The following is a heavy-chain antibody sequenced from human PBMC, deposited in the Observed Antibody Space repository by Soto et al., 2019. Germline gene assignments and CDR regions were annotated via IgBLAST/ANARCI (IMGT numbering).Heavy chain of an antibody. Sequence: EVQLVESGGGLVQPGGSLRLSCATSGFTFSDYWMHWVRQAPGKGLVWVSRINGDGSTTNYADSVKGRFTISRDNAKNTLYLQMSSLRAEDTAVYYCVSRYCSTTSCFLYWGQGTLVTVSS. J-gene: IGHJ4*02. D-gene: IGHD2-2*01. CDR2: INGDGSTT. V-gene: IGHV3-74*01. CDR3: VSRYCSTTSCFLY. CDR1: GFTFSDYW.